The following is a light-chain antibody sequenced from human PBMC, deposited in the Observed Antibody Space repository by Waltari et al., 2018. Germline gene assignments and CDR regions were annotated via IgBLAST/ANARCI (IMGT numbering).Light chain of an antibody. V-gene: IGLV8-61*01. J-gene: IGLJ3*02. Sequence: GGTVTLTCALSSGSLSTTSYATWYQQTPGQAPRTLVYKANARSPGVPDRFSGSILGNTAALTITGAQADDESDYYCALYMGSGIWVFGGGTRLTVL. CDR2: KAN. CDR3: ALYMGSGIWV. CDR1: SGSLSTTSY.